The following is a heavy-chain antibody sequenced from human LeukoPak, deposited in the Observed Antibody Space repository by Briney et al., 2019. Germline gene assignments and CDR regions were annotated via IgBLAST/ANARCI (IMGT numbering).Heavy chain of an antibody. CDR3: AREVSRWPYYFDY. CDR1: GGSFSGYY. Sequence: PSETLSLTCAVYGGSFSGYYWSWIRQPPGKGLEWIGEINHSGSTNYNPSLESRVTISVDTSKNQFSLKLSSVTAADTAVYYCAREVSRWPYYFDYWGQGTLVTVSS. CDR2: INHSGST. D-gene: IGHD4-23*01. J-gene: IGHJ4*02. V-gene: IGHV4-34*01.